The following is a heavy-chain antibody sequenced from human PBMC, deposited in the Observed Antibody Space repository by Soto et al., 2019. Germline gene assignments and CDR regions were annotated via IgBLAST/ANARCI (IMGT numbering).Heavy chain of an antibody. CDR3: ARAPQNTYYYDSSGYPDY. CDR1: VYTFTSYG. CDR2: ISAYNGNT. J-gene: IGHJ4*02. Sequence: GASVKVSCKASVYTFTSYGISWVRQAPGQGLEWMGWISAYNGNTNYAQKLQGRVTMTTDTSTSTAYMELRSLRSDDTAVYYCARAPQNTYYYDSSGYPDYWGQGTLVTVSS. D-gene: IGHD3-22*01. V-gene: IGHV1-18*01.